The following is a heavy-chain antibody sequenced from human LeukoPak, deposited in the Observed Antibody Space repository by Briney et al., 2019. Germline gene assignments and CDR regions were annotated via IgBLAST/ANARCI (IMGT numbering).Heavy chain of an antibody. D-gene: IGHD3-22*01. Sequence: PSETLSLTCTVSGGSISSYYWSWIRQPPGKGLEWIGYIYYSGSTNYNPSLKSRVTISVDTSKNQFSLKLSSVTAADTAVYYCARVSGYYDSSGHFDYWGQGTLVTVSS. CDR2: IYYSGST. CDR3: ARVSGYYDSSGHFDY. V-gene: IGHV4-59*01. CDR1: GGSISSYY. J-gene: IGHJ4*02.